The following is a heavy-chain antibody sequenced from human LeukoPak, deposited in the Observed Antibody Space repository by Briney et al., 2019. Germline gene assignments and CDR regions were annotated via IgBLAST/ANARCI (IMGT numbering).Heavy chain of an antibody. J-gene: IGHJ4*02. Sequence: SETLSLTCTVSGGSISSSSYYWGWIRQPPGKGLEWIGSVSYSGSTYYNPSLKSRVIIFVDTSKNQFSLKLSSVTAADTAVYYCARPYGLQKETYCSGGSCRMNDYWGQGTLVTVSS. CDR3: ARPYGLQKETYCSGGSCRMNDY. CDR1: GGSISSSSYY. D-gene: IGHD2-15*01. V-gene: IGHV4-39*01. CDR2: VSYSGST.